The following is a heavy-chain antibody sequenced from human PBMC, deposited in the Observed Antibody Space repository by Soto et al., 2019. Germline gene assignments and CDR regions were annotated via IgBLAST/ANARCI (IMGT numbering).Heavy chain of an antibody. V-gene: IGHV3-30-3*01. D-gene: IGHD6-19*01. CDR2: ISYDGSNK. CDR1: GFTFSSYA. Sequence: PGGSLRLSCAASGFTFSSYAMHWVRQAPGKGLEWVAVISYDGSNKYYADSVKGRFTISRDNSKNTLYLQMNSLRAGDTAVYYCARTGYSSGWYSRGYNWFDPWGQGTLVTVSS. J-gene: IGHJ5*02. CDR3: ARTGYSSGWYSRGYNWFDP.